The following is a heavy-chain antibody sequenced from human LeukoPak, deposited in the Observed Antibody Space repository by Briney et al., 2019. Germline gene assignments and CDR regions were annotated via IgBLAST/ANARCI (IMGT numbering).Heavy chain of an antibody. D-gene: IGHD5-18*01. J-gene: IGHJ4*02. V-gene: IGHV3-48*04. Sequence: PGGSLRLSCAASGFTFSSYPMNWVRQAPGKGLQWISYISSSSSPIYYADSVRGRFTISRDNAKNSLFLQMNSLRAEDTAVYYCARVRYNSGYIFDYWGQGALVTVSS. CDR1: GFTFSSYP. CDR3: ARVRYNSGYIFDY. CDR2: ISSSSSPI.